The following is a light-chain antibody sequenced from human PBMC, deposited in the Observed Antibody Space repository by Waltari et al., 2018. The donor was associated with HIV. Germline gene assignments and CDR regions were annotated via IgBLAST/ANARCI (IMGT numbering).Light chain of an antibody. J-gene: IGLJ2*01. CDR1: SSDIGYYDY. Sequence: QSALTQPASVSGSPGQSIVLPCTGSSSDIGYYDYVSWYQQYPGQAPKALIYEVTSRPSGTSSRFSGSKSATTAFLAISKLQTDVEADYFCSSYTRRGTVVFGGGTRLTVL. CDR3: SSYTRRGTVV. V-gene: IGLV2-14*01. CDR2: EVT.